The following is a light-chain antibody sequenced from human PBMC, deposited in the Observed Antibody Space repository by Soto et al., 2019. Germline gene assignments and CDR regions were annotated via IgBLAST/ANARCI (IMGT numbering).Light chain of an antibody. CDR2: GNN. J-gene: IGLJ2*01. V-gene: IGLV1-40*01. CDR3: QSYDISLSGVV. Sequence: QSVLTQPPSVSGAPGQRVTISCTGSSSNIGAGYDVHWYQQLPGTAPKLLIFGNNNRPSGVPDRFSGSKSGTSASLSITGLQAEDEADYSCQSYDISLSGVVFGGGTKLTVL. CDR1: SSNIGAGYD.